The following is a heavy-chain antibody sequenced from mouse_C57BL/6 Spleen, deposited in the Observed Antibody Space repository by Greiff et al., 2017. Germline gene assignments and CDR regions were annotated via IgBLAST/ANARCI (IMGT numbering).Heavy chain of an antibody. CDR3: ARENYYYGSSGYCDV. Sequence: QVQLQQSGPELVKPGASVKISCKASGYAFSSSWMNWVKQRPGKGLEWIGRIYPGDGDTNYNGKFKGKATLTADKSSSTAYMQLSSLTSEDSAVYFCARENYYYGSSGYCDVWGTGTTVTVSS. CDR2: IYPGDGDT. D-gene: IGHD1-1*01. V-gene: IGHV1-82*01. CDR1: GYAFSSSW. J-gene: IGHJ1*03.